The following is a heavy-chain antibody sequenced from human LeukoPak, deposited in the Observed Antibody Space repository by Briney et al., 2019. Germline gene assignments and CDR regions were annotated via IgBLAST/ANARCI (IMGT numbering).Heavy chain of an antibody. CDR2: ITFGGNTT. V-gene: IGHV3-23*01. CDR1: GFTFNNYA. Sequence: PGGSLRLSCAVSGFTFNNYAMNWVRQAPGKGLEWVSVITFGGNTTYYADSVKGRFTISRDISQNTLYLQMNSLRAEDTAVYYCAKRPYYYDSRGAFDIWGQGTMVTVSS. J-gene: IGHJ3*02. CDR3: AKRPYYYDSRGAFDI. D-gene: IGHD3-22*01.